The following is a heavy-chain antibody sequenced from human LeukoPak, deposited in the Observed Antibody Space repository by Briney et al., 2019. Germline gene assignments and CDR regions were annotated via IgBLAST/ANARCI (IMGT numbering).Heavy chain of an antibody. D-gene: IGHD4-17*01. J-gene: IGHJ5*02. Sequence: GESLRISCKGSGYSFTSYWISWVRQMPGKGLEWMGTIDPSDSYTRYSPSFQGRVTISVDKSISTAYLQWSSLKASDTAMYYCARGLAADYDAVGYNWFDPWGQGTLVTVSS. CDR2: IDPSDSYT. CDR3: ARGLAADYDAVGYNWFDP. V-gene: IGHV5-10-1*01. CDR1: GYSFTSYW.